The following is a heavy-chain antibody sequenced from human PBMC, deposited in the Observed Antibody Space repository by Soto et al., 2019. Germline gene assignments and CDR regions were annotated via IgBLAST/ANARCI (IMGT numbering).Heavy chain of an antibody. D-gene: IGHD6-19*01. CDR3: AREPPLYPGGSGAYGMDV. J-gene: IGHJ6*02. CDR2: IYRTGST. Sequence: PSETLSLTCAVSGGSFTSNNWWTWVRQPPGQGLEWIGEIYRTGSTNYNPSLKSRVTISVDTSKNQFSLKLSSVTAADTAVYYCAREPPLYPGGSGAYGMDVWGQGTTVTVSS. V-gene: IGHV4-4*02. CDR1: GGSFTSNNW.